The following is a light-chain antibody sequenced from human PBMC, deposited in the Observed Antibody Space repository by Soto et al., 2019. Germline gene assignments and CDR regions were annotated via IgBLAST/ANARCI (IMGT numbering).Light chain of an antibody. Sequence: QSVLTQPPSVSGTPGQTVGISCSGGSSDIGSNTVNRYQQLPGTAPKLLIYGNRQRPSGVPDRFSGSKSGTSASLAISGLQSEDEAEYYCASWDDSRKWVFGGGTQLTVL. V-gene: IGLV1-44*01. CDR3: ASWDDSRKWV. CDR2: GNR. J-gene: IGLJ7*01. CDR1: SSDIGSNT.